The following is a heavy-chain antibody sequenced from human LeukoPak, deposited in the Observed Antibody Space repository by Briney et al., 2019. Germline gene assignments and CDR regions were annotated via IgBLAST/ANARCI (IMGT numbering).Heavy chain of an antibody. CDR2: INHSGST. CDR1: GGSISSGDYY. J-gene: IGHJ4*02. D-gene: IGHD2-21*01. Sequence: SQTLSLTCTVSGGSISSGDYYWSWIRQPPGKGLEWIGEINHSGSTNYNPSLKSRVTISVDTSKNQFSLKLSSVTAADTAVYYCARGPVVIALYYFDYWGQGTLVTVSS. CDR3: ARGPVVIALYYFDY. V-gene: IGHV4-30-4*08.